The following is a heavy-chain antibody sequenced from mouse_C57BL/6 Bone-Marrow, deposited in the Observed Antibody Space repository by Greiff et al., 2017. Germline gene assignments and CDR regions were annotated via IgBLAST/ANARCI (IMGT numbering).Heavy chain of an antibody. Sequence: EVMLVESGPVLVKPGASVKMSCKASGYTFTDYYMNWVKQSHGKSLEWIGVINPYNGGTSYNQKFKGKATLTVDKSSSTAYMELNSLTSEDSAVYYCASCPFAYWGQGTLVTVSA. V-gene: IGHV1-19*01. CDR1: GYTFTDYY. J-gene: IGHJ3*01. CDR3: ASCPFAY. CDR2: INPYNGGT.